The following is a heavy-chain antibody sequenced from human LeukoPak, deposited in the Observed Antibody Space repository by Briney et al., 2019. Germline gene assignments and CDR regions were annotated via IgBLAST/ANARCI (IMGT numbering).Heavy chain of an antibody. CDR2: ISGSGGST. V-gene: IGHV3-23*01. Sequence: GGSLRLSCAASGFTFSSYAMSWVRQAPRKGLEWVSAISGSGGSTYYADSVKGRFTISRDNSKNTLYLQMNSLRAEDTAVYYCAKLFLRRYSAPFDYWGQGTLVTVSS. CDR1: GFTFSSYA. J-gene: IGHJ4*02. CDR3: AKLFLRRYSAPFDY. D-gene: IGHD3-16*02.